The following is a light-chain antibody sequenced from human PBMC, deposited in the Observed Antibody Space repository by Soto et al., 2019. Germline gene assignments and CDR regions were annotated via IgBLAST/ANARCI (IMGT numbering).Light chain of an antibody. CDR3: QQYGSTPLT. V-gene: IGKV3-20*01. CDR2: GAS. J-gene: IGKJ4*01. CDR1: QSVSRNY. Sequence: EIVLTQSPGTLSLSPGWRATLSCRASQSVSRNYVAWYQQKPGQAPRLLIYGASSRASGIPDRFSGSGSGADFTLSITRLEPEDFALYYCQQYGSTPLTFGGGTKVDIK.